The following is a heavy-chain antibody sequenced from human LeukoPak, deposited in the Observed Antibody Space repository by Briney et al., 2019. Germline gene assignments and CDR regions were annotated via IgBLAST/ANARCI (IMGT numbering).Heavy chain of an antibody. CDR3: AKRGHDFWSGYYNDYYYGMDV. CDR2: ISGSGGST. Sequence: GGSLRLSCAASGFSFSSYAMSWVRQAPGKGLEWVSAISGSGGSTYYADSVKGRFTISRDNTKNTLYLQMNSLRAEATAVDYCAKRGHDFWSGYYNDYYYGMDVWGQGTTVTVSS. CDR1: GFSFSSYA. V-gene: IGHV3-23*01. J-gene: IGHJ6*02. D-gene: IGHD3-3*01.